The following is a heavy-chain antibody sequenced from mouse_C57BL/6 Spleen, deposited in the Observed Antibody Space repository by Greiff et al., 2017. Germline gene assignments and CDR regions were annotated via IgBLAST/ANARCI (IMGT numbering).Heavy chain of an antibody. D-gene: IGHD1-1*01. J-gene: IGHJ2*01. CDR1: GYTFTDYE. V-gene: IGHV1-15*01. CDR2: IDPETGGT. CDR3: TRHYGSSEFDY. Sequence: QVQLQQSGAELVRPGASVTLSCKASGYTFTDYEMHWVKQTPVHGLEWIGAIDPETGGTAYNQKFKGKAILTADKSSSTAYMELRGLTSEDSAVYYCTRHYGSSEFDYWGQGTTLTVSS.